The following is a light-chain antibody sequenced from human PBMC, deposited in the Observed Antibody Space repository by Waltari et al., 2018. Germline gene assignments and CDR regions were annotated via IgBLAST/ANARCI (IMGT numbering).Light chain of an antibody. V-gene: IGLV3-25*03. Sequence: SYELTQPPPVAVSPGQTARIPCPGDALQQQTPNWYPQKAGQAPKIVIYKENERPPGIPERFSGSSSGTIVTLTISGVQAEDEADYYCQSADSSGASRVFGGGTKLTVL. CDR3: QSADSSGASRV. J-gene: IGLJ3*02. CDR1: ALQQQT. CDR2: KEN.